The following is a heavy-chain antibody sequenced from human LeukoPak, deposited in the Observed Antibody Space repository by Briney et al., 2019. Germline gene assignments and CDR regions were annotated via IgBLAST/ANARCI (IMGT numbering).Heavy chain of an antibody. CDR2: INPKSGDT. CDR3: ASESNYYGSGSYYNGVWFDP. D-gene: IGHD3-10*01. V-gene: IGHV1-2*06. CDR1: GYTFTDYY. Sequence: ASVKVSCKASGYTFTDYYMHWVRQVPGQGLEWMGRINPKSGDTNYAQKFQGRVTMTRDTSISTAYMELSRLRSDDTAVYYCASESNYYGSGSYYNGVWFDPWGQGTLVTVSS. J-gene: IGHJ5*02.